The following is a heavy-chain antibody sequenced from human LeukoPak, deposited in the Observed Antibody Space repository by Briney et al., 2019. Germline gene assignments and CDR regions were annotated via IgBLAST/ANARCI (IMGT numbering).Heavy chain of an antibody. D-gene: IGHD6-19*01. CDR1: GGSISSYY. CDR2: IYYSGST. J-gene: IGHJ4*02. Sequence: SETLSLTCTVSGGSISSYYWSWIRQPPGKGLEWIGYIYYSGSTNYNPSLKSRVTISVDTSKNQFSLKLSSVTAADTAVYYCARYIAVAGIRYFDYWGQGTLVTVSS. CDR3: ARYIAVAGIRYFDY. V-gene: IGHV4-59*08.